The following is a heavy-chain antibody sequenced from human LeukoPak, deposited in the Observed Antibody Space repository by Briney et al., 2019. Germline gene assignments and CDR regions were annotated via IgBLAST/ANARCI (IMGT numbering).Heavy chain of an antibody. V-gene: IGHV3-21*01. D-gene: IGHD3-3*01. CDR1: GFTFSSYS. J-gene: IGHJ4*02. CDR3: AGGSGWTTNY. Sequence: PGGSLRLSCAASGFTFSSYSMNWVRQAPGKGLEWVSSISSSSSYIYYADSVKGRFTISRDNAKNSLHLQMNSLRVEDTAVYYCAGGSGWTTNYWGQGTLVTVSS. CDR2: ISSSSSYI.